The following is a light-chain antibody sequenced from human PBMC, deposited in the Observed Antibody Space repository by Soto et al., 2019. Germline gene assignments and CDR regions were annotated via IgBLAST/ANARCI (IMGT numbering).Light chain of an antibody. V-gene: IGKV1-8*01. CDR1: QGISGY. CDR2: AAS. CDR3: RQYYSYPRT. Sequence: AIRMTQSPSSFSASTGDRVTITCRASQGISGYLAWYQQKPGKAPKLLIYAASTLQSGVPSRFSGSGSGTDFTLTISCLQSEDFAVYYCRQYYSYPRTFGQGTNVEVK. J-gene: IGKJ1*01.